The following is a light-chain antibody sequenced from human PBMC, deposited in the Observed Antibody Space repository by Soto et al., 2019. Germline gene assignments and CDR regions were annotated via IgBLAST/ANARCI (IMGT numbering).Light chain of an antibody. Sequence: EIVLTQSPGTLSLSPGERATLSCRASQSVSSNYLAWYQQKPGQAPRLLIHGASSRVTDVPDRYSVSGSGTDFTLTISRLETEDFAVYYCQQRSSWTLTFGGGTKVDIK. V-gene: IGKV3D-20*02. CDR3: QQRSSWTLT. CDR1: QSVSSNY. CDR2: GAS. J-gene: IGKJ4*01.